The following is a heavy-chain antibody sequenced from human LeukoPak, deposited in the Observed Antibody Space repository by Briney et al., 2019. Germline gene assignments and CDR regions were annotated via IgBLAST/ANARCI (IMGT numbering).Heavy chain of an antibody. CDR1: GFTFDDHG. CDR3: ARMAGAGYYFYMDV. V-gene: IGHV3-20*04. CDR2: INWNGGST. D-gene: IGHD6-19*01. J-gene: IGHJ6*03. Sequence: GGSLRLSCAASGFTFDDHGMSWVRHAPGKGLEWVSGINWNGGSTGYADSVTGRFTISRDNAKNSLFLQMNSLRVEDTALYYCARMAGAGYYFYMDVWGKGTTVTVSS.